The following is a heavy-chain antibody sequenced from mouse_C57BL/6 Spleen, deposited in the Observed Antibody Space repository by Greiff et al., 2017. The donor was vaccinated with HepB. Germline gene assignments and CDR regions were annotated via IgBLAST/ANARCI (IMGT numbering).Heavy chain of an antibody. Sequence: VNLVESGPGLVAPSQSLSITCTASGFSLTSYGVHWVRQPPGQGLEWLVVIWSDGSTTYNSALKSRLTISKDNSKSQVFLKMNSLQTDDTAMYYCARHDDYPFAYWGQGTLVTVSA. CDR1: GFSLTSYG. CDR3: ARHDDYPFAY. J-gene: IGHJ3*01. V-gene: IGHV2-6-1*01. D-gene: IGHD2-4*01. CDR2: IWSDGST.